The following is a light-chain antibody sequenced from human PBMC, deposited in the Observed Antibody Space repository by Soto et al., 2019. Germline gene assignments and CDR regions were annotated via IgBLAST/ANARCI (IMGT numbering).Light chain of an antibody. CDR3: QKYGKT. J-gene: IGKJ1*01. CDR1: QSVSSSY. CDR2: GAS. Sequence: EAVLTQSPGTLSLSPGEKATLSCRARQSVSSSYLAWYQQKPGQAPRLLIYGASTRATGTPHRFSGSGSGTDFTLTISRPEPEDFAVYYCQKYGKTFGQGTKVDIK. V-gene: IGKV3-20*01.